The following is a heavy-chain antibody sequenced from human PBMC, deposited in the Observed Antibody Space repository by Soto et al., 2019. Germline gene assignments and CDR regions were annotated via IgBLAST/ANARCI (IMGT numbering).Heavy chain of an antibody. J-gene: IGHJ6*02. CDR2: IKGDGSSL. Sequence: EVKVVESGGGLVQPGGSLRLSCAASGFTFTTYWMHWVRQVTGKGLVWVSRIKGDGSSLSYADSVKGRFTISRDNGENTVYLQMGSLRADDTAVYYCARGLKNYYGVDVWGQGTTVTVSS. CDR1: GFTFTTYW. CDR3: ARGLKNYYGVDV. V-gene: IGHV3-74*01.